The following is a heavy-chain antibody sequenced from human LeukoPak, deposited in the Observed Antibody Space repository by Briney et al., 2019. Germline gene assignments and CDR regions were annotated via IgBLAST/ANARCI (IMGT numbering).Heavy chain of an antibody. CDR2: IYAGDSDT. CDR3: ARLDSPVVAASY. J-gene: IGHJ4*02. D-gene: IGHD2-15*01. V-gene: IGHV5-51*01. CDR1: GYRSTSYW. Sequence: GESLQISCEGSGYRSTSYWIGWVRQMPGKGLEWMGIIYAGDSDTRYSPSLQGQVTISADKSISTAYLQWSSLKASDTAMYYCARLDSPVVAASYWGQGTLVTVSS.